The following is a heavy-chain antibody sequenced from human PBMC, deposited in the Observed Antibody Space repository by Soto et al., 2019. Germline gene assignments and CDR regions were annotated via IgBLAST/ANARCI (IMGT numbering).Heavy chain of an antibody. Sequence: SGPTLVNPTQTLTLTCTFSGFSLSTSGMRVTWIRQPPGKALEWLARIDWDDDKFYSTSLKTRLTISKDTSKNQVVLTMTNMDPVDTATYYCARIAGTVNLFDYWGHGTLVTVSS. J-gene: IGHJ4*01. V-gene: IGHV2-70*04. CDR1: GFSLSTSGMR. CDR2: IDWDDDK. CDR3: ARIAGTVNLFDY. D-gene: IGHD4-17*01.